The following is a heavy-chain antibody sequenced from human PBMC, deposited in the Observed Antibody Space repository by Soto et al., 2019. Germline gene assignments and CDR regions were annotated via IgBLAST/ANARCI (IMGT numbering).Heavy chain of an antibody. Sequence: SSVKVSCTSSGYPFTCYYIHWVRQAPGHGLAWMGWINPNSGGTNYAQKFQGRVTMTRDTSISTAYMELSRLRSDDTAVYYCARVAEHHDSSGYYTWFHSCGKGILVTVS. D-gene: IGHD3-22*01. J-gene: IGHJ5*02. CDR1: GYPFTCYY. V-gene: IGHV1-2*02. CDR2: INPNSGGT. CDR3: ARVAEHHDSSGYYTWFHS.